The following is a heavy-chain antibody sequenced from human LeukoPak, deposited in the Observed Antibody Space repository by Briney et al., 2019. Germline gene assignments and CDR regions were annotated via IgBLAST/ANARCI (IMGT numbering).Heavy chain of an antibody. CDR1: GFTFSSYA. CDR2: ISGSGGST. CDR3: AKVGRSMIVVVDAFDI. J-gene: IGHJ3*02. D-gene: IGHD3-22*01. V-gene: IGHV3-23*01. Sequence: QPGGSLRFSCAASGFTFSSYAMSWVRQAPGKGLEWVSAISGSGGSTYYADSVKGRFTISRDNSKNTLYLQMNSLRAEDTAVYYCAKVGRSMIVVVDAFDIWGQGTMVTVSS.